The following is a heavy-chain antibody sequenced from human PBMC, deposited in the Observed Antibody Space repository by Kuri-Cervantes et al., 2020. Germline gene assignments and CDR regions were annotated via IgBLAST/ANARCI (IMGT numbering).Heavy chain of an antibody. J-gene: IGHJ4*02. V-gene: IGHV3-7*01. D-gene: IGHD3-10*01. CDR1: GFTFSSYW. CDR3: ATMPESMVRGVMIVDY. CDR2: IKQDGSEK. Sequence: GESLKISCAASGFTFSSYWMSWVRQAPGKGLEWVANIKQDGSEKYYVDSVKGRFTISRDNAKNSLYLQMNSLRAEDTAVYYCATMPESMVRGVMIVDYWGQGTLVTVSS.